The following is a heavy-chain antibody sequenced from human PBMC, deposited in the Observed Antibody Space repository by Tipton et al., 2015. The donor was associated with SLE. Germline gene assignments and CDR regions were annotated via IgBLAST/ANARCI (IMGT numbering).Heavy chain of an antibody. CDR3: ASPDCNSTRCYTGNHAFEI. CDR2: IRAYNGDT. J-gene: IGHJ3*02. D-gene: IGHD2-2*02. V-gene: IGHV1-18*01. CDR1: GYTFVSYG. Sequence: VQLVQSGAEVKKPGASVKVSCKASGYTFVSYGVTWVRQAPGQGLEWMGWIRAYNGDTNYAQRLQGRVTMTAVTSTSTAYMELRSLRSDDTAVYDCASPDCNSTRCYTGNHAFEIWGQGTMITVSA.